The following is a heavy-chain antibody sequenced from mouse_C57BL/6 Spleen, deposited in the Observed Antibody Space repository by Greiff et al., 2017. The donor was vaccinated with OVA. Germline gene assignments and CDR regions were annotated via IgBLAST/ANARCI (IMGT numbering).Heavy chain of an antibody. CDR2: IYPGDGDT. J-gene: IGHJ2*01. V-gene: IGHV1-82*01. CDR3: ARDGLRRDFDY. CDR1: GYAFSSSW. Sequence: VKLMESGPELVKPGASVKISCKASGYAFSSSWMNWVKQRPGKGLEWIGRIYPGDGDTNYNGKFKGKATLTADKSSSTAYMQLSSLTSEDSAVYFCARDGLRRDFDYWGQGTTLTVSS. D-gene: IGHD2-2*01.